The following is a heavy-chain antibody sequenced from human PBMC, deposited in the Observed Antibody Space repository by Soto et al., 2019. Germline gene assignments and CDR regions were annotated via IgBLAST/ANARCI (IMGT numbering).Heavy chain of an antibody. CDR2: ISSSSSYI. V-gene: IGHV3-21*01. D-gene: IGHD6-13*01. CDR3: ARDKQQLAPFDY. J-gene: IGHJ4*02. Sequence: GGSLRLSCAASGFTFSSYSMNWVRQAPGKGLEWVSSISSSSSYIYYADSVKGRFTISRDNAKNSLYLQMNSLRAEDTAVYYCARDKQQLAPFDYWGQGTLVTVSS. CDR1: GFTFSSYS.